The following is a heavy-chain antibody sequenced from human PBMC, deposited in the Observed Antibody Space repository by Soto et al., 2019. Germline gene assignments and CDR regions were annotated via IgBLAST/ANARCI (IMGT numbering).Heavy chain of an antibody. CDR3: ARGRQFGEALVATIEGGDY. Sequence: SETLSLTCAVYGGSFSGYYWSWIRQPPGKGLEWIGEINHSGSTNYNPSLKSRVTISVDTSKNQFSLKLSSVTAADTAVYYCARGRQFGEALVATIEGGDYWGQGTLVTVSS. D-gene: IGHD5-12*01. J-gene: IGHJ4*02. CDR2: INHSGST. CDR1: GGSFSGYY. V-gene: IGHV4-34*01.